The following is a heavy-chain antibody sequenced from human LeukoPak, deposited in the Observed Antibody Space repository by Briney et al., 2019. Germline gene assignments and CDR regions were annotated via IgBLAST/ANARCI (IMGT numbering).Heavy chain of an antibody. CDR3: TRLGYSSSWDPFDY. CDR1: GFTFSGSA. J-gene: IGHJ4*02. CDR2: IRSKANSYAT. D-gene: IGHD6-13*01. V-gene: IGHV3-73*01. Sequence: PGGSLRLSCAASGFTFSGSAMHWVRQASGKGLEWVGRIRSKANSYATAYAASVKGRFTISRDDSKNTAYLQMNSLKTEDTAAYYCTRLGYSSSWDPFDYWGQGTLVTVSS.